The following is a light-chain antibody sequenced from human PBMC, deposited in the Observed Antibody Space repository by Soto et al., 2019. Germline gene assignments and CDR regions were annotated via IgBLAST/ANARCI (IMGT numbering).Light chain of an antibody. V-gene: IGKV3-11*01. CDR2: EVS. CDR1: QSVGNN. J-gene: IGKJ4*01. Sequence: EIVMTQSPATLSVSPGERVTLSCRARQSVGNNLAWYQQKPGQAPRLLIYEVSNRATGIPARFSGSGSGADFTLTISSLEPGDFALYYCQQHINWPLTFGGGTKVDIK. CDR3: QQHINWPLT.